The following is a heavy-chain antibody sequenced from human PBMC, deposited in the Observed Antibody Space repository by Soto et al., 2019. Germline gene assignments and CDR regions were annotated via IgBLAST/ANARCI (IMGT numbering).Heavy chain of an antibody. V-gene: IGHV4-39*01. Sequence: LSETLSLTCTVSGGSISSSSYYWGWIRQPPGKGMEWIGSIYYSGSTYYNPSLKSRVTISVDTSKKQFSLKLSSVTAADTAVYYCARSITYFDWLLYGGYFDYWGQGTLVTVSS. CDR2: IYYSGST. D-gene: IGHD3-9*01. CDR3: ARSITYFDWLLYGGYFDY. J-gene: IGHJ4*02. CDR1: GGSISSSSYY.